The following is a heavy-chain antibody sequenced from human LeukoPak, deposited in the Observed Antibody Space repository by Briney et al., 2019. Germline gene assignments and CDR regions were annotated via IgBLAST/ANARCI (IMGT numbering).Heavy chain of an antibody. CDR2: INEDGGEE. CDR1: GFIFSAYW. J-gene: IGHJ4*02. Sequence: GGSLRLSCVGSGFIFSAYWMAWVRQAPGKGPEWVANINEDGGEERYVDSVRGRFTISRDNAKNTLYLQMNSLRAEDTAVYYCTRGGTTLDYWGQGTLVTVSS. CDR3: TRGGTTLDY. D-gene: IGHD1-7*01. V-gene: IGHV3-7*01.